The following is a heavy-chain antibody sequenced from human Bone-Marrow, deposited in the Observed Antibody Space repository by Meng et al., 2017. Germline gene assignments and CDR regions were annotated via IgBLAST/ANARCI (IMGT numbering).Heavy chain of an antibody. CDR3: ARIVVVPEQRAARDY. CDR1: GFTVSSNY. J-gene: IGHJ4*02. CDR2: IYSGGST. D-gene: IGHD2-2*01. V-gene: IGHV3-66*02. Sequence: VGLVGSGGGLVQPGGSLRLSCAASGFTVSSNYMSWVRQAPGKGLEWVSVIYSGGSTYYADSVKGRFTISRDNSKNTLYLQMNSLRAEDTAVYYCARIVVVPEQRAARDYWGQGTLVTVAS.